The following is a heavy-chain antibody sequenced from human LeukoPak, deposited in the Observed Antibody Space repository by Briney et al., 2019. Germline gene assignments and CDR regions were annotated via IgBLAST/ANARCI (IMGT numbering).Heavy chain of an antibody. CDR3: ARKGAQGKLELPLDY. CDR2: ISSNGGST. J-gene: IGHJ4*02. V-gene: IGHV3-64*01. CDR1: GFTFSSYA. D-gene: IGHD1-26*01. Sequence: GGSLRLSCAASGFTFSSYAMHWVRQAPGKGLEYVSAISSNGGSTYYANSVKGRFTISRDNSKNTLYLQMGSLRAEDMAVYYCARKGAQGKLELPLDYWGKGNLVTVSS.